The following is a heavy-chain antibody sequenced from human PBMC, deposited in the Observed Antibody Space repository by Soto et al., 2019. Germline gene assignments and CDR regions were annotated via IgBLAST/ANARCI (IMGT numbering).Heavy chain of an antibody. J-gene: IGHJ4*02. Sequence: SETLSLTCAVSGGSISSSNWWSWVRQPPGKGLEWIGEIYHSGSTNYNPSLKGRFTISRDNSKNTLYLQMSSLRPEDTAVYYCAKNYEDYIFDYWGQGSLVTVSS. D-gene: IGHD4-17*01. CDR1: GGSISSSNW. V-gene: IGHV4-4*02. CDR3: AKNYEDYIFDY. CDR2: IYHSGST.